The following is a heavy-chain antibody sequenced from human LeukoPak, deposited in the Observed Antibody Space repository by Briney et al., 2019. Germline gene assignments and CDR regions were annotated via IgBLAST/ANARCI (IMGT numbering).Heavy chain of an antibody. CDR1: GGSFSAYY. D-gene: IGHD2/OR15-2a*01. CDR2: INHSGST. CDR3: ARASYCSSTTTCPYYYYMDV. Sequence: SETLSLTCAVYGGSFSAYYWSWIRQPPGKGLEWIGEINHSGSTNYNPSLKSRVTISVDTSKNQFSLRLSSVTAADTAVYYCARASYCSSTTTCPYYYYMDVWGKGTTVTVSS. V-gene: IGHV4-34*01. J-gene: IGHJ6*03.